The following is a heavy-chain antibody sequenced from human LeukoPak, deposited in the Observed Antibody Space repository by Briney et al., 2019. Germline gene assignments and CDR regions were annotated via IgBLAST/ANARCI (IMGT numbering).Heavy chain of an antibody. J-gene: IGHJ4*02. CDR1: GGSISSSSYY. CDR2: IYFSGST. CDR3: ARGSGYYCVRPFDY. V-gene: IGHV4-39*07. D-gene: IGHD3-22*01. Sequence: SETLSLTCTVSGGSISSSSYYWGWIRQPPGKGLEWIGSIYFSGSTYYNPSLKSRVTISVDTSKNQFSLILSSATAADTAVYYCARGSGYYCVRPFDYWGQGTLVTVSS.